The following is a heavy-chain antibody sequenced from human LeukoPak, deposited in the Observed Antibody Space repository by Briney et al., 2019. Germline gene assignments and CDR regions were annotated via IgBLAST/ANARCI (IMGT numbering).Heavy chain of an antibody. CDR1: GFTFSSYN. Sequence: PGGSLRLSCAASGFTFSSYNMNWVRQAPGKGLEWISYISSSSSSIYYADSVKGRFTISRDNAENSLYLRMNSLRAEDTAVYYCASSYYYDSTWGYWGQGTLVTVSS. CDR3: ASSYYYDSTWGY. CDR2: ISSSSSSI. J-gene: IGHJ4*02. V-gene: IGHV3-48*04. D-gene: IGHD3-22*01.